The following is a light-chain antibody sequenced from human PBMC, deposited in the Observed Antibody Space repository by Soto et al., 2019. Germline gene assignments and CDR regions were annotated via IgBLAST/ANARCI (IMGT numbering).Light chain of an antibody. CDR2: DAS. J-gene: IGKJ5*01. V-gene: IGKV1-33*01. CDR3: QQHDNRPIT. CDR1: QDISSY. Sequence: DIQMTQSPSSLSSSVGDRVTITCQASQDISSYLNWYQQKPGKAPRLLIYDASKRETGVPARFSGSGSGTDFTFTISSLEPEDIAAYYCQQHDNRPITFGQGTQVEIK.